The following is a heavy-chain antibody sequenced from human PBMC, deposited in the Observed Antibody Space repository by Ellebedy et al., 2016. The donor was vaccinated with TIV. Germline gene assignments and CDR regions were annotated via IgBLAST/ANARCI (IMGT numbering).Heavy chain of an antibody. J-gene: IGHJ4*02. CDR1: GFTFSSYW. CDR2: IKEDGSEK. V-gene: IGHV3-7*01. CDR3: ARAFQYSSGWAFDY. D-gene: IGHD6-19*01. Sequence: PGGSLRLSCAASGFTFSSYWMSWVRQAPGKGLEWVANIKEDGSEKYYVDSVKGRFTISRDNAKNSLYLQMNSLRAEDTAVYYCARAFQYSSGWAFDYWGQGTLVTVSS.